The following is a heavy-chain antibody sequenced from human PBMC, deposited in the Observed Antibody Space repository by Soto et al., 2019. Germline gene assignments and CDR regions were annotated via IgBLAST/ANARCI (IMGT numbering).Heavy chain of an antibody. Sequence: ASVKVSCKASGYTFTSYGISWVRQAPGQGLEWMGWISAYNGNTNYAQKLQGRVTMTTDTSTSTAYMELRSLRSDDTAVYYCARVRYSSSSSHSPYGMDVWGQGPTVTGSS. J-gene: IGHJ6*02. CDR3: ARVRYSSSSSHSPYGMDV. V-gene: IGHV1-18*04. CDR1: GYTFTSYG. D-gene: IGHD6-6*01. CDR2: ISAYNGNT.